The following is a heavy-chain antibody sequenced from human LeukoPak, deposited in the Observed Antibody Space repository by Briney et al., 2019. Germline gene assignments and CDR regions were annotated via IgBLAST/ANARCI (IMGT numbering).Heavy chain of an antibody. J-gene: IGHJ5*02. CDR1: RGTFSSYA. V-gene: IGHV1-69*05. D-gene: IGHD3-10*01. Sequence: GASVKVSCKASRGTFSSYAISWVRQAPGQGLEWMGGIIPIFGTANYAQKFQGRVTITTDESTSTAYMELSSLRSEDTAVYYCATYYYGSGSYFDPWGQGTLVTVSS. CDR3: ATYYYGSGSYFDP. CDR2: IIPIFGTA.